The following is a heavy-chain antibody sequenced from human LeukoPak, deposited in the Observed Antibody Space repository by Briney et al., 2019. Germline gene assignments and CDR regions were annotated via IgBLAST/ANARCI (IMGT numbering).Heavy chain of an antibody. Sequence: RGSLRLSCAASGFTFSSYAMSWVRQAPGKGLEWVSAISGSGGSAYYGDSVKGRFTISRDKSKNTLYLQMNSLRAEDTAVYYCAKLYCSSTSCSYDYWGQGTLVTVSS. V-gene: IGHV3-23*01. J-gene: IGHJ4*02. CDR3: AKLYCSSTSCSYDY. D-gene: IGHD2-2*01. CDR1: GFTFSSYA. CDR2: ISGSGGSA.